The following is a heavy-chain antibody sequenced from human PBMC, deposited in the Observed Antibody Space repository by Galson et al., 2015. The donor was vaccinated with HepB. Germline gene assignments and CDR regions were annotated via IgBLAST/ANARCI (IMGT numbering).Heavy chain of an antibody. Sequence: SCKASGYTFTSYGISWVRQAPGQGLEWMGWISAYNGNTNYAQKLQGRVTMTTDTSTSTAYMELRSLRSDDTAVYYCARVLAAAGNFDYWGQGTLVTVSS. CDR3: ARVLAAAGNFDY. CDR1: GYTFTSYG. J-gene: IGHJ4*02. CDR2: ISAYNGNT. D-gene: IGHD6-13*01. V-gene: IGHV1-18*01.